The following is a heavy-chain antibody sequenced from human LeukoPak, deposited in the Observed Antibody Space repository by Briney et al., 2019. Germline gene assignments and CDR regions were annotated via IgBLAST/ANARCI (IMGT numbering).Heavy chain of an antibody. Sequence: GGSLRLSCAASGFTFSSRAMHWIRQAPGKGLEYVSSITSNGGSTYYADSVRGRFTISRDNSRNTLYLQMGSLRTDDMAVYYCVRYSSGWYDYWGQGTLVTVSS. CDR2: ITSNGGST. CDR1: GFTFSSRA. J-gene: IGHJ4*02. V-gene: IGHV3-64*02. D-gene: IGHD6-19*01. CDR3: VRYSSGWYDY.